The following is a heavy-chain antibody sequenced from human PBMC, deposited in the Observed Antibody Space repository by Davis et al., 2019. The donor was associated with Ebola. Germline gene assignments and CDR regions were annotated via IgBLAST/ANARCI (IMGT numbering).Heavy chain of an antibody. J-gene: IGHJ4*02. D-gene: IGHD6-19*01. CDR1: GGSISSYY. CDR3: TRVGPYSSGWYLDY. CDR2: IYYIGST. Sequence: SETLSLTCTVSGGSISSYYWSCIRHLPGKGLAWLGYIYYIGSTNYNPSLKSRVTRSAATSKNQFSVKPSSVTAADTAVYYCTRVGPYSSGWYLDYWGQGTLVTVS. V-gene: IGHV4-59*01.